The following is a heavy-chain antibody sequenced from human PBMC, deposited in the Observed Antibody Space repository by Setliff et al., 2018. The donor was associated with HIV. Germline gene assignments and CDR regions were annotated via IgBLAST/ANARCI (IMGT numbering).Heavy chain of an antibody. J-gene: IGHJ4*02. Sequence: LSLTCTVSDDFITSYYWSWIRQPPGKGLEWIGYIYYSGSTNYNPSLKSRVTISLDMSTSQFSLRLSSVTAADTAVYYCARAVYYFDFWGQGTPVTVSS. CDR1: DDFITSYY. CDR2: IYYSGST. CDR3: ARAVYYFDF. V-gene: IGHV4-59*01. D-gene: IGHD1-20*01.